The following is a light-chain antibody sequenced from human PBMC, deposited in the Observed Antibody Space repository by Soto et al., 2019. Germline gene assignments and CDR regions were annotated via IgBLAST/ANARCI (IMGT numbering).Light chain of an antibody. J-gene: IGKJ4*01. CDR1: QTINNNY. V-gene: IGKV3-20*01. CDR3: QQYTTSLLT. Sequence: EIVLTQSPGTLSLSPGEGATLSCRASQTINNNYLAWYQQQPGQAPRLLIHGASSRATGIPDRFSGSGSGTDFTLTISRLEREDFAVYYCQQYTTSLLTFGGGTKVEIK. CDR2: GAS.